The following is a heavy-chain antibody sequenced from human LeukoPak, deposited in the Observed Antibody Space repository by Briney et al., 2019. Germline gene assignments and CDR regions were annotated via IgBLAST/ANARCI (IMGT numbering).Heavy chain of an antibody. V-gene: IGHV3-30*02. D-gene: IGHD1-20*01. CDR3: AKGGNWNDPYFDY. CDR2: IRYDGSNK. Sequence: AGGSLRLSCAASGFTFSSYGMHWVRQAPGKGLEWVAFIRYDGSNKYYADSVKGRFTISRDNSKNTLYLQMNSLRAEDTAVYYCAKGGNWNDPYFDYWGQGTLVTVSS. CDR1: GFTFSSYG. J-gene: IGHJ4*02.